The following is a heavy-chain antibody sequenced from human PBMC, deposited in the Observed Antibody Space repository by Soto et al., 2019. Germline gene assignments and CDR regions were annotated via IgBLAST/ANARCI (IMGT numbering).Heavy chain of an antibody. CDR2: IFYSGGT. J-gene: IGHJ4*02. CDR3: ARLQLVQKVIDN. CDR1: GDSISTYY. V-gene: IGHV4-59*01. Sequence: SETLSLTCTVSGDSISTYYWSWIRQPPRKGLQWIGYIFYSGGTAYNPSLKSRVTISLDMSKKQISLKLSSVITADTAPYFCARLQLVQKVIDNWGQGTLVT. D-gene: IGHD1-1*01.